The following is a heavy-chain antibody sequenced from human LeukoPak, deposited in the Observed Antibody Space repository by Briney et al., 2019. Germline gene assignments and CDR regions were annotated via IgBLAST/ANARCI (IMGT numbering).Heavy chain of an antibody. CDR2: IIPIFGTA. J-gene: IGHJ4*02. Sequence: ASVKVSCKASGGTFSSYAISWVGQAPGQGLEWMGGIIPIFGTANYAQKFQGRVTITTDESTSTAYMELSSLRSEDTAVYYCAKDGMAPPGYWGQGTLVTVSS. D-gene: IGHD5-24*01. CDR3: AKDGMAPPGY. CDR1: GGTFSSYA. V-gene: IGHV1-69*05.